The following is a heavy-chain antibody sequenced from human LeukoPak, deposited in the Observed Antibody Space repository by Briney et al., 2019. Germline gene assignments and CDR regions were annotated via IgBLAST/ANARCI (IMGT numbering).Heavy chain of an antibody. D-gene: IGHD2-2*01. Sequence: SVKVSCKASGGTFNSYVISWVRQAPGQGLEWMGGFVPIFGSANYAQKFQGRVTITTDESTTTAYLELSSLRSEDTAVYYCARDGVVPAAIPFDYWGQGTLVTVSS. V-gene: IGHV1-69*05. J-gene: IGHJ4*02. CDR3: ARDGVVPAAIPFDY. CDR1: GGTFNSYV. CDR2: FVPIFGSA.